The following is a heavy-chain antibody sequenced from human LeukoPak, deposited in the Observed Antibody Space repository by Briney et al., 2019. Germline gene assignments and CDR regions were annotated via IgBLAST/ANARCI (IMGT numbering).Heavy chain of an antibody. J-gene: IGHJ4*02. CDR1: GFTFSSYG. CDR3: ARGDSSGYFGVVDY. D-gene: IGHD3-22*01. CDR2: ISGSGGST. V-gene: IGHV3-23*01. Sequence: GGSLRLSCAASGFTFSSYGMSWVRQAPGKGLEWVSAISGSGGSTYYADSVKGRFTISRDNFKNTLYLQMNSLRAEDTAVYYCARGDSSGYFGVVDYWGQGTLVTVSS.